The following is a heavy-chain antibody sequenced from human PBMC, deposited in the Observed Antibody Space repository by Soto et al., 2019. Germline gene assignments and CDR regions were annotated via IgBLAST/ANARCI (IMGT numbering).Heavy chain of an antibody. CDR1: GASISSRDYY. Sequence: SETLSLTCTVSGASISSRDYYWGWIRQTPGKGLEWIGNIDYNGVTYYNPSLKSRVTVSKDTSKNQFSLKVASVTAADTAVYYCARGGIPPSGYGIAYAMDVWGQGTTVTVSS. CDR3: ARGGIPPSGYGIAYAMDV. J-gene: IGHJ6*02. D-gene: IGHD1-26*01. V-gene: IGHV4-39*01. CDR2: IDYNGVT.